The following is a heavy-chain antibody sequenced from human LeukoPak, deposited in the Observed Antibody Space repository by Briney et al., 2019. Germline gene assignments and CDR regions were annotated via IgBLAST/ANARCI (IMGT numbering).Heavy chain of an antibody. D-gene: IGHD6-13*01. J-gene: IGHJ6*02. Sequence: PSETLSLTCAVYGGSSSGYYWSWIRQPPGKGLEWIGEINHSGSTNYNPSLKSRVTISVDTSKNQFSLKLSSVTAADTAVYYCARVRAAAAYYYYYYGMDVWGQGTAVTVSS. CDR3: ARVRAAAAYYYYYYGMDV. CDR2: INHSGST. CDR1: GGSSSGYY. V-gene: IGHV4-34*01.